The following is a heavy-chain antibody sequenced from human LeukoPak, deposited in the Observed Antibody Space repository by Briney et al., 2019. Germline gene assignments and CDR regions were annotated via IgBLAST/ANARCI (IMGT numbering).Heavy chain of an antibody. Sequence: GGSLRLSCAASGFTFSSYGMHWVRQAPGKGLEWVAVISYDGSNKYYADSVKGRFTISGDNSKNTLYLQMNSLRAEDTAVYYCAKAGFYGDYPGGDYWGQGTLVTVSS. CDR3: AKAGFYGDYPGGDY. D-gene: IGHD4-17*01. CDR2: ISYDGSNK. CDR1: GFTFSSYG. J-gene: IGHJ4*02. V-gene: IGHV3-30*18.